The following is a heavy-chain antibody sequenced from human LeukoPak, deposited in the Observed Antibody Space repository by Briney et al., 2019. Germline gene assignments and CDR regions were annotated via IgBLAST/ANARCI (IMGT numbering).Heavy chain of an antibody. J-gene: IGHJ4*02. CDR1: GFTFSSYA. D-gene: IGHD3-16*02. CDR2: ISYDGSNK. V-gene: IGHV3-30*04. CDR3: AKNQGTSLRLGELSQLGAFDY. Sequence: GGSLRLSCAASGFTFSSYAMHWVRQAPGKGLEWVAVISYDGSNKYYADSVKGRFTISRDNSKNTLYLQMNSLRAEDTAVYYCAKNQGTSLRLGELSQLGAFDYWGQGTLVTVSS.